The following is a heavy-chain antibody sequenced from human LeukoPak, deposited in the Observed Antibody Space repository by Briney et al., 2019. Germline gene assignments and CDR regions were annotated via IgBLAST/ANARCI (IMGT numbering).Heavy chain of an antibody. J-gene: IGHJ4*02. CDR3: ARVYRYCSSTSCYPSPFDY. CDR2: INPNSGGT. V-gene: IGHV1-2*02. CDR1: GYTFTGYY. Sequence: ASVKVSCKASGYTFTGYYMHWVRQAPGQGLEWMGWINPNSGGTNYAQKFQGRVTMTRDTSISTAYMELSRLISDDTAVYYCARVYRYCSSTSCYPSPFDYWGQGTLVTVSS. D-gene: IGHD2-2*01.